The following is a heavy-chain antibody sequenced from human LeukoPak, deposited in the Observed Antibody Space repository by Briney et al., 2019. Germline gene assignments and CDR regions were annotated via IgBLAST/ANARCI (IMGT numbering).Heavy chain of an antibody. CDR1: GGTFSSYA. V-gene: IGHV1-69*01. CDR3: ARAPGVGVVPAAIGGYYYYMDV. CDR2: IIPIFGTA. J-gene: IGHJ6*03. D-gene: IGHD2-2*01. Sequence: SVKVSCKASGGTFSSYAISWVRQAPGQGLEWMGGIIPIFGTANYAQKFQGRVTITADESTSTAYMELSSLRSEDTAVYYCARAPGVGVVPAAIGGYYYYMDVWGKGTTVTVSS.